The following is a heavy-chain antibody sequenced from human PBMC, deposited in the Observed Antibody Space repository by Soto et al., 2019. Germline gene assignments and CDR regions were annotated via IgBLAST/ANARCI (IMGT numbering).Heavy chain of an antibody. D-gene: IGHD3-10*01. J-gene: IGHJ6*02. CDR1: ANLFFRSW. V-gene: IGHV5-10-1*03. CDR2: IDPNDSYT. CDR3: ASQGASGGLDV. Sequence: EVQLVQSGAEVKKPGESLRISCKDSANLFFRSWIIWVRQMPGKGLEWMGRIDPNDSYTNYSPSFQGHVTISADRSSGTAYMRWSSLKASDTAIYYCASQGASGGLDVWGQGTTVTVSS.